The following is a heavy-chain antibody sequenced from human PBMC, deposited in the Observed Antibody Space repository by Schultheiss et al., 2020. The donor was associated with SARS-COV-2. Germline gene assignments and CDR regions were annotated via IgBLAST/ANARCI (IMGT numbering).Heavy chain of an antibody. CDR3: ARDPLRPTIFGVVVYYYGMDV. D-gene: IGHD3-3*01. CDR2: IYYSGST. J-gene: IGHJ6*02. Sequence: SQTLSLTCTVSGGSISSGLHYWSWIRQHPGKGLEWIGYIYYSGSTYYNPSLKSRVTISIDTSKKQFSLNLSSVTAADTAVYYCARDPLRPTIFGVVVYYYGMDVWGQGTTVTVSS. V-gene: IGHV4-31*03. CDR1: GGSISSGLHY.